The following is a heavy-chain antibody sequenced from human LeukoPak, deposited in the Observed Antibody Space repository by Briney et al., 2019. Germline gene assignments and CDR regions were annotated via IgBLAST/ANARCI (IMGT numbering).Heavy chain of an antibody. Sequence: SVKVSCKASGGTFSRYAISWVRQAPGQGLEWMGGIIPIFGTANYAQKFQGRVTMTRDMSTSTVYMELSSLRSEDTAVYYCARRGSGYYSWTFDYWGQGTLVTVSS. V-gene: IGHV1-69*05. CDR1: GGTFSRYA. J-gene: IGHJ4*02. CDR3: ARRGSGYYSWTFDY. D-gene: IGHD3-9*01. CDR2: IIPIFGTA.